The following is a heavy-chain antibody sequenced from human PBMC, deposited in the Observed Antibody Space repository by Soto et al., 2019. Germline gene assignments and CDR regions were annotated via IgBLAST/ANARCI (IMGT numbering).Heavy chain of an antibody. J-gene: IGHJ4*02. V-gene: IGHV3-73*02. Sequence: EVQLVESGGDLVQPGGSLKLSCAASGFTFSGSAMHWVRQASGKGLEWVVHIRRRAKNYATVYAASVKGRFIISRDNSKNTAYLQMNSLKTDDTAVYYCTRTFDGSDDFSPDFDYWGQGTLVTVSS. CDR3: TRTFDGSDDFSPDFDY. CDR1: GFTFSGSA. CDR2: IRRRAKNYAT. D-gene: IGHD2-21*01.